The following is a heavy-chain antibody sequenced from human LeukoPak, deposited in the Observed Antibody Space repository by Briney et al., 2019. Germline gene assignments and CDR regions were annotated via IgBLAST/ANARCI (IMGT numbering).Heavy chain of an antibody. CDR1: GFTVSSNC. D-gene: IGHD1-1*01. J-gene: IGHJ4*02. V-gene: IGHV3-66*01. CDR3: ARDSPRTGGGGSHFDY. CDR2: ICSGGST. Sequence: RGSLRLSCAASGFTVSSNCVNWVRQAPGKGLKWVSVICSGGSTNYADSVKGRFTISRDNSKNTLYLQMNSLRAEDTAVYYCARDSPRTGGGGSHFDYWGQGTLVTVSS.